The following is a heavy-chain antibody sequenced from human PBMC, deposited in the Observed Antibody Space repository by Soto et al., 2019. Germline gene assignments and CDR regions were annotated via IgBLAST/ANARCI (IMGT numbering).Heavy chain of an antibody. CDR2: ISGSGGST. CDR3: AKTTEGYYDSSGYLLD. D-gene: IGHD3-22*01. J-gene: IGHJ4*02. Sequence: GGSLRLSCAASGFTFSSYAMSWVRQAPGKGLEWVSAISGSGGSTYYADSVKGRFTISRDNSKNTLYLQMNSLRAEDTAVYYCAKTTEGYYDSSGYLLDWGQGTLVTVSS. CDR1: GFTFSSYA. V-gene: IGHV3-23*01.